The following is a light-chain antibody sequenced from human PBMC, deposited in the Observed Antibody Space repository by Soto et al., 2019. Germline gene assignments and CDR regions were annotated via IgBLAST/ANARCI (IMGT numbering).Light chain of an antibody. Sequence: DIQMTQSPSSLSASVGDRVTITCRASQSISTFLNWYQQKPGKAPNLLIFAASSLQSGVPSRFSGSGSGPDFTITISGLPPEDFATYYCQESFTTRPTFGGGTKVEIK. J-gene: IGKJ4*01. CDR3: QESFTTRPT. V-gene: IGKV1-39*01. CDR1: QSISTF. CDR2: AAS.